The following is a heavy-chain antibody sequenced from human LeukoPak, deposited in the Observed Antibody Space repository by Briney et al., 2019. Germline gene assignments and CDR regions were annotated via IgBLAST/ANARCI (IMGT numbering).Heavy chain of an antibody. V-gene: IGHV1-8*03. Sequence: ASVKVACKASGYTFTSYDINWVRQATGQGLEWMGWMNTKSGNTGHAQKFQGRVTITRDTSMSTVYMELSSLRSEDTAVYFCARVDGSPDYWGQGTLVTVSS. CDR2: MNTKSGNT. D-gene: IGHD2-15*01. CDR1: GYTFTSYD. CDR3: ARVDGSPDY. J-gene: IGHJ4*02.